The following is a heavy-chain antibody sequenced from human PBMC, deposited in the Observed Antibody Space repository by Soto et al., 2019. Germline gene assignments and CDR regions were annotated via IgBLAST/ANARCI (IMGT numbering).Heavy chain of an antibody. CDR3: AREGSGYNF. CDR2: IVPVFGRP. D-gene: IGHD5-12*01. V-gene: IGHV1-69*13. J-gene: IGHJ4*02. Sequence: SVKVSCKASGGSFSNFGISWVRQAPGQGLEWMGGIVPVFGRPNYAQRFRGRLTITAGESTSTGYMELISLRSDDTAVYYCAREGSGYNFWGQGTQVTVSS. CDR1: GGSFSNFG.